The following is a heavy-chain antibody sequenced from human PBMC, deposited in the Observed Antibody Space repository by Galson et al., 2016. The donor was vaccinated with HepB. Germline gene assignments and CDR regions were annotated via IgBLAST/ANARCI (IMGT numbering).Heavy chain of an antibody. CDR2: ISTDESNK. D-gene: IGHD4-23*01. CDR3: ARGLRWYWYLDL. CDR1: GFSISIYS. Sequence: SLRLSCAASGFSISIYSMHWVRQAPGKGLEWVALISTDESNKYYGDSVKGRFTISRDNSKNTLYLQMNSLRADDTAVYYCARGLRWYWYLDLWGRGTLVTVSS. V-gene: IGHV3-30*03. J-gene: IGHJ2*01.